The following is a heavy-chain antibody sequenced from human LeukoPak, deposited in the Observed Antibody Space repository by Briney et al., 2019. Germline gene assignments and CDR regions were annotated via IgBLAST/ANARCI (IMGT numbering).Heavy chain of an antibody. J-gene: IGHJ4*02. CDR1: GLNVSSNY. Sequence: GGSLRLSCAASGLNVSSNYMSWVRQAPGKGLEWVSVIYSGGSTYYADSVKGRSTISRDNSKNTLFLQMNSLRAEDTAVYYCAKMVHTEQWLVPFDYWGQGTLVTVSS. CDR2: IYSGGST. D-gene: IGHD6-19*01. CDR3: AKMVHTEQWLVPFDY. V-gene: IGHV3-66*01.